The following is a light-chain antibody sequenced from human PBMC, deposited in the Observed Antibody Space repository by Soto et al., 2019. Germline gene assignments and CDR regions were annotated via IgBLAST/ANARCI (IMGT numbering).Light chain of an antibody. CDR2: AAS. V-gene: IGKV3-20*01. CDR1: RSIASSY. Sequence: EIVLTQSPDTLSLSPGERATLSCRASRSIASSYLAWYQQKPGQAPRLLIYAASTRSTGISDRFSGSGSATDFTLTISRLEPEDFAVYYCQQYGSSPPYTFGQETNLEIK. J-gene: IGKJ2*01. CDR3: QQYGSSPPYT.